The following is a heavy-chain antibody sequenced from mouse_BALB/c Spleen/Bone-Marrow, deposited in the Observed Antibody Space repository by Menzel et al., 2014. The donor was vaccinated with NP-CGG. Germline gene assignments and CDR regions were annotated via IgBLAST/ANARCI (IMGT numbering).Heavy chain of an antibody. CDR2: ISSGSSTI. CDR3: ARDVPLYDVGYFDY. V-gene: IGHV5-17*02. D-gene: IGHD2-14*01. Sequence: EVNLVESGGGLVQPGGSRKLSCAASGFTFSSFGMHWVRQAPEKGLEWVAYISSGSSTIYYADTAKGRFTISRDNPKNTLFLQMTSLRSEDTAMYYCARDVPLYDVGYFDYWGQGTTLTVSS. CDR1: GFTFSSFG. J-gene: IGHJ2*01.